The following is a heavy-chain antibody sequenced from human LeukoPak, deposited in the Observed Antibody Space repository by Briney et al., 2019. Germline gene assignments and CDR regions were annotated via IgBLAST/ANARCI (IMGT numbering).Heavy chain of an antibody. CDR2: INAYNGNT. J-gene: IGHJ4*02. CDR3: VRDAERGYSYGSDY. CDR1: GYTFSSYG. D-gene: IGHD5-18*01. Sequence: ASVKVSCKASGYTFSSYGITWVRQAPGQGLEWMGWINAYNGNTNYAQKLQGRVTITTDTSTSTAYMELRSLRSDDTAVYYCVRDAERGYSYGSDYWGQGTLLTVCS. V-gene: IGHV1-18*01.